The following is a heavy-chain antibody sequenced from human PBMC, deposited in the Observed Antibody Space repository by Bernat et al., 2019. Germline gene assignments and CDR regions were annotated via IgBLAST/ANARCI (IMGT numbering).Heavy chain of an antibody. CDR1: GYTFTNYY. CDR2: INPSGGST. D-gene: IGHD3-10*01. CDR3: ARDDHYYDSRSSWTYSYYYMDV. Sequence: QVQLVQSGAEVKKPGASVKVSCKASGYTFTNYYMHWVRQAPGQGLEWMGIINPSGGSTNYAQKFQGRVTMTRDMSTSTVYMELSSLRSEDTAMYFCARDDHYYDSRSSWTYSYYYMDVWGKGTTVTVSS. J-gene: IGHJ6*03. V-gene: IGHV1-46*01.